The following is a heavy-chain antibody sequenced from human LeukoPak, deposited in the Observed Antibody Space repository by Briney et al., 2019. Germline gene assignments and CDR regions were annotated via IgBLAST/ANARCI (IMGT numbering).Heavy chain of an antibody. Sequence: GGSLRLSCPASGLTFSSYELNWVRLGPWKGLKWVSYNNSSGSSIYYADSVKGRFTISRDNAKKSLYLQMHSLRAEDTAVYYCARDSHKFDSSGYYPDAFDIWGQGTMVTVSS. J-gene: IGHJ3*02. CDR3: ARDSHKFDSSGYYPDAFDI. CDR1: GLTFSSYE. CDR2: NNSSGSSI. V-gene: IGHV3-48*03. D-gene: IGHD3-22*01.